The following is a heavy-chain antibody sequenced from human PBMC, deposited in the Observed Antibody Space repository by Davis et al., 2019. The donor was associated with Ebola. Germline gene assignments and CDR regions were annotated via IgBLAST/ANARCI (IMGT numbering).Heavy chain of an antibody. V-gene: IGHV2-26*01. CDR3: ARIERSSSLLYYYYGMDV. CDR2: IFSNDDK. Sequence: SGPTLVKPTETLTLTCTVPGFSLSNARMGVSWIRQPPVKALEWLAHIFSNDDKSYSTSLKSRLTISKDTSKSQVVLTMTNMDPVDTATYYCARIERSSSLLYYYYGMDVWGQGTTVTVSS. D-gene: IGHD2-2*01. J-gene: IGHJ6*02. CDR1: GFSLSNARMG.